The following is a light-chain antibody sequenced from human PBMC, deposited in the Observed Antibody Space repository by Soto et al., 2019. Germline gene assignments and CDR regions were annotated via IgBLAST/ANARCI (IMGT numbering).Light chain of an antibody. CDR1: SSGVGGHNF. V-gene: IGLV2-14*01. Sequence: QSALTQPASVSGSPGQSITISCTGTSSGVGGHNFVSWYQHHPGKAPKLMIYEVTHRPSGISDRFSGSKSGNTASLTISGLQAEDEADYYCNSYTSTFTWVFGGGTKLTVL. CDR3: NSYTSTFTWV. CDR2: EVT. J-gene: IGLJ3*02.